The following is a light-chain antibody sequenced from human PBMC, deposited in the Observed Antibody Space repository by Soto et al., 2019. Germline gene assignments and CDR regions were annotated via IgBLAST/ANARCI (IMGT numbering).Light chain of an antibody. J-gene: IGLJ1*01. CDR1: SSDVGGYNY. CDR2: EVS. Sequence: QSVLTQPPSASGSPGQSVTTSCTGTSSDVGGYNYVSWYQQRPGKAPKLMIYEVSKRPSGVPDRFSGSKSGNTASLTVSGLQAEDEADYYCSSYAGSNNYVFGTGTKVTVL. CDR3: SSYAGSNNYV. V-gene: IGLV2-8*01.